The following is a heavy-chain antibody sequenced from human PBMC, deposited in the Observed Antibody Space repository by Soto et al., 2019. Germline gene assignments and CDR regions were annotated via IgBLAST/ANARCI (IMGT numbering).Heavy chain of an antibody. J-gene: IGHJ6*02. Sequence: SLRLSCAASGFTFSSYAMSWVRQAPGKGLEWVSAISGSGGSTYYADSVKGRFTISRDNSKNTLYLQMNSLRAEDTAVYYCAKDEGFLEWLPSGGMDVWGQGTTVTVSS. D-gene: IGHD3-3*01. CDR1: GFTFSSYA. CDR3: AKDEGFLEWLPSGGMDV. V-gene: IGHV3-23*01. CDR2: ISGSGGST.